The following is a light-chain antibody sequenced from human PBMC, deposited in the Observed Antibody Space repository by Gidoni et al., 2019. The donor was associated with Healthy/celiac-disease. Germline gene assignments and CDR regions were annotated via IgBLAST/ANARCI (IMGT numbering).Light chain of an antibody. CDR2: AAS. J-gene: IGKJ2*01. V-gene: IGKV3-20*01. Sequence: EIVLTQSPGSLSLSPGERATLSCRASQSVSSTYVAWYQQRPGQAPMLLVSAASRRATGLPDRFSGSGSATYSTLTISRLEPEVFAVYYCQQYGSRYTFGQGTKLEIK. CDR3: QQYGSRYT. CDR1: QSVSSTY.